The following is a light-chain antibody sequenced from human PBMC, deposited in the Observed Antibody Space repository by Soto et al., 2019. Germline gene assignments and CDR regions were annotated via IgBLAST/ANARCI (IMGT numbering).Light chain of an antibody. J-gene: IGKJ2*01. CDR1: ETIIDD. CDR2: SAS. V-gene: IGKV1-39*01. Sequence: DIQMSQSPSSLSASVGDSVTITCRASETIIDDVNWYQQQPGEAPKLLIFSASSLHSGVPSRFRGSGSGTHFTLTISSLQPEDFATYFCQQSFSAPRTFGQGTKLQAK. CDR3: QQSFSAPRT.